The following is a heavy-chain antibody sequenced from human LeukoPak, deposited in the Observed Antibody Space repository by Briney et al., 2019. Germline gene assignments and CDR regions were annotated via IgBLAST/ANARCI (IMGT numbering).Heavy chain of an antibody. CDR2: ISGSGAST. CDR1: GFTLSTNA. Sequence: GGSLRLSCLTSGFTLSTNAMSWVRQAPGKGLEWISGISGSGASTYYADSVKGRFTISRDNSKNTLYLQMNSLRPEDTAVYYCAKLHNLNCDYWGLGTLATVSS. V-gene: IGHV3-23*01. CDR3: AKLHNLNCDY. J-gene: IGHJ4*02. D-gene: IGHD1-14*01.